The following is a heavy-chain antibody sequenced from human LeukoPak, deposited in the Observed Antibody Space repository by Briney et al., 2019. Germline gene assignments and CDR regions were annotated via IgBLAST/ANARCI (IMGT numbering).Heavy chain of an antibody. CDR2: ISGSGGST. Sequence: GGSLRLSCAASGFTFSSYAMSWVRQAPGKGLEWVSAISGSGGSTYYADSVKGRFTISRDDSKNTLYLQMNSLRAEDTAVYYCAKGGGFSGSYYSGNFDYSGQGTLVTVSS. V-gene: IGHV3-23*01. CDR3: AKGGGFSGSYYSGNFDY. J-gene: IGHJ4*02. CDR1: GFTFSSYA. D-gene: IGHD1-26*01.